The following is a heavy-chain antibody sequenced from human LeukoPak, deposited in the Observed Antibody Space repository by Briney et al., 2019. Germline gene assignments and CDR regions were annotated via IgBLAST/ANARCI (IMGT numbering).Heavy chain of an antibody. V-gene: IGHV3-23*01. Sequence: EGSLRLSCAASGFSLSNSAMSWVRQAPGKGLEWLSLIVASSGSTFYADSVKGRFTISRDNSKNTLYLQMNSLRADDTAVYYCAKGAYDYIEMGYFDYWGQGTLVTVSS. CDR2: IVASSGST. CDR3: AKGAYDYIEMGYFDY. J-gene: IGHJ4*02. D-gene: IGHD5-12*01. CDR1: GFSLSNSA.